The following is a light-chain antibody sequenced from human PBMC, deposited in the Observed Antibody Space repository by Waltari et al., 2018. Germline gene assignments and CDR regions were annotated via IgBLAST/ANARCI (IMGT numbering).Light chain of an antibody. V-gene: IGKV3-15*01. J-gene: IGKJ3*01. CDR1: QSVSSN. CDR3: QQYNNWPPVT. Sequence: EIVMAQPPATLSVSPGERATLSCRASQSVSSNLAWYQQKPGQAPGLFIYGAASRATGIPVRFSGSGSGTEFTLTISSLQSEDFAVYYCQQYNNWPPVTFGPGTKVDIK. CDR2: GAA.